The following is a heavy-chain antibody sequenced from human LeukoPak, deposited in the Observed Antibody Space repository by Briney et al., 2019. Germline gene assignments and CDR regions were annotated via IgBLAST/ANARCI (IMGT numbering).Heavy chain of an antibody. CDR1: GYSFTSYW. J-gene: IGHJ4*02. Sequence: PGESLKISCKGSGYSFTSYWIGWVRQMPGKGLEWMGVIFPGDSDTRYSPSFQGQVTISADKSISTAYLQWSSLKASDTAMYYCARIEDLRGLYYFDPWGQGTQVIVSS. CDR2: IFPGDSDT. V-gene: IGHV5-51*01. D-gene: IGHD3-16*01. CDR3: ARIEDLRGLYYFDP.